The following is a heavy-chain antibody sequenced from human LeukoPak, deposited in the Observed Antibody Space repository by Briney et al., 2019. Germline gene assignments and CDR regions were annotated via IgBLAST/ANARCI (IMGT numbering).Heavy chain of an antibody. CDR2: IYPGDSDT. D-gene: IGHD3-9*01. J-gene: IGHJ5*02. CDR3: ARHEYYDILTGYYQGNWFDP. V-gene: IGHV5-51*01. CDR1: GYSFTSYW. Sequence: GESLKISCKGSGYSFTSYWIGWVRQMPGKGLEWMGIIYPGDSDTRYSPSSQGQVTISADKSISTAYLQWSSLKASDTATYYCARHEYYDILTGYYQGNWFDPWGQGTLVTVSS.